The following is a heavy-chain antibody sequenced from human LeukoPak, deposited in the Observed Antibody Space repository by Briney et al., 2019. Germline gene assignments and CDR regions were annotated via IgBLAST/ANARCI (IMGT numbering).Heavy chain of an antibody. Sequence: GASVKVSCKASGYTFTSYDINWVRQATGQGLEWMGWMNPNSGSTGYAQKFQGRVTMTRNTSISTAYMELSSLRSEDTAVYYCAARYYYDSSGYYYFDYWGQGTLVTVSS. D-gene: IGHD3-22*01. V-gene: IGHV1-8*01. CDR3: AARYYYDSSGYYYFDY. CDR2: MNPNSGST. J-gene: IGHJ4*02. CDR1: GYTFTSYD.